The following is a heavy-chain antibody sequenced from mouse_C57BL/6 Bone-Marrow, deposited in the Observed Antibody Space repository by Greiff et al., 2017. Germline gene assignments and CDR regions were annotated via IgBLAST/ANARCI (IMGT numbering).Heavy chain of an antibody. V-gene: IGHV1-31*01. Sequence: EVKLMESGPELVKPGASVKISCKASGYSFTGYYMHWVKQSPGNILDWIGYIYPYNGVSSYNQKFKGKATLTVDKSSSTAYMELRSLTSEDSAVYYCARAYGNYVSYWYFDVWGTGTTVTVSS. CDR1: GYSFTGYY. CDR3: ARAYGNYVSYWYFDV. D-gene: IGHD2-1*01. J-gene: IGHJ1*03. CDR2: IYPYNGVS.